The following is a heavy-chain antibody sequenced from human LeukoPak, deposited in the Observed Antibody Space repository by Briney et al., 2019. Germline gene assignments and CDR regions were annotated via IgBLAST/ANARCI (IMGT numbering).Heavy chain of an antibody. D-gene: IGHD3-10*02. CDR3: AELGITMIGGV. V-gene: IGHV3-30*18. J-gene: IGHJ6*04. Sequence: GRSLRLSCAASGFTLSAYVMHWVRQAPGKGLEWVAVILLDENSSYYVDSVKGRFTISRDNSKKMLYLRMDSLRAEDTAVYYCAELGITMIGGVWGKGTTVTISS. CDR1: GFTLSAYV. CDR2: ILLDENSS.